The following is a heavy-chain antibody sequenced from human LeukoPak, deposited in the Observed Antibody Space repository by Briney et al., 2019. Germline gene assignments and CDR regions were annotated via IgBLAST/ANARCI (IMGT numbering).Heavy chain of an antibody. CDR2: VYSSGNT. CDR3: ARLHGGKGQYYFDY. Sequence: PSETLSLTCTVSGGSISSYHWSWLRQPPGKGLEWIGYVYSSGNTNYNPSLKTRVTISVDTSMNQFSLNLSSVTAADTAAYYCARLHGGKGQYYFDYWGQGTLVTVSS. D-gene: IGHD4-23*01. V-gene: IGHV4-4*09. J-gene: IGHJ4*02. CDR1: GGSISSYH.